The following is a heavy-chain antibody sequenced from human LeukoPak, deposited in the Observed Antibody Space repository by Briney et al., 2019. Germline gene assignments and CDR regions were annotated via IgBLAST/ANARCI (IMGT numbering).Heavy chain of an antibody. D-gene: IGHD3-3*01. CDR2: ISAYNGNT. J-gene: IGHJ5*02. V-gene: IGHV1-18*01. CDR1: GYTFTSYG. CDR3: AREAIGITIFGVVILGGRFDP. Sequence: ASVKVSCKASGYTFTSYGISWVRQAPGQGLEWMGWISAYNGNTNYAQKLQGRVTMTTDTSTSTAYMELRSLRSDDTAVYYCAREAIGITIFGVVILGGRFDPWGQGTLVTVSS.